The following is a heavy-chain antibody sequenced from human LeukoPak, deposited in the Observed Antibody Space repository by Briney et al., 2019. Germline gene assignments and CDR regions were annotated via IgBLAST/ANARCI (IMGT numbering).Heavy chain of an antibody. CDR3: AKDLGLRLGELSSPGY. Sequence: GGSLRLSCAASGFTFSSNGMHWVRQAPGKGLEWVAFIRYDGSNKYYADSVKGRFTISRDNSKNTLYLQMNSLRAEDTAVYYCAKDLGLRLGELSSPGYWGQGTLVTVSS. J-gene: IGHJ4*02. CDR2: IRYDGSNK. CDR1: GFTFSSNG. V-gene: IGHV3-30*02. D-gene: IGHD3-16*02.